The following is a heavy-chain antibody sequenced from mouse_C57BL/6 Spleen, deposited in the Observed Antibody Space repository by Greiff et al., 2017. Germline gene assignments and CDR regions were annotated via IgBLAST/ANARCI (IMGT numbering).Heavy chain of an antibody. D-gene: IGHD3-2*02. V-gene: IGHV1-82*01. CDR1: GYAFSSSW. J-gene: IGHJ2*01. CDR2: IYPGDGDT. CDR3: ARESSG. Sequence: VKLMESGPELVKPGASVKISCKASGYAFSSSWMNWVKQRPGKGLEWIGRIYPGDGDTNYNGKFKGKATLTADKSSSTAYMQLSSLTSEDSAVYFCARESSGWGQGTTLTVSS.